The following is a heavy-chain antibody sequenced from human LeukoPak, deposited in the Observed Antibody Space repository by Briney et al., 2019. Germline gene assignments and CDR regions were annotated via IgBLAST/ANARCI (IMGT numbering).Heavy chain of an antibody. J-gene: IGHJ3*02. CDR2: IKEDGSEK. CDR1: GFTFSDYW. CDR3: ARGPPIKRYSSSWYIDYHAFDI. V-gene: IGHV3-7*01. D-gene: IGHD6-13*01. Sequence: GGSLRLSCAASGFTFSDYWMSWVRQAPGKGLEWVANIKEDGSEKYSVDSVKGRFTISRDNAKNSLYLQMNSLRAEDTAVYFCARGPPIKRYSSSWYIDYHAFDIWGQGTMVTVSS.